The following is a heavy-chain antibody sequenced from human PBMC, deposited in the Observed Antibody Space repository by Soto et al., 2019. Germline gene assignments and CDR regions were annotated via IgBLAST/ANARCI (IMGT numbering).Heavy chain of an antibody. CDR2: INHSGST. Sequence: PSETLSLTCAVYGGSFSGYYWSWIRQPPGKGLEWIGEINHSGSTNYNPSLKSRVTISVDTSKNQFSLKLSSVTAADTAVYYCAQLPRGRAYCGGDCYFDYWGQGTLVTVSS. V-gene: IGHV4-34*01. J-gene: IGHJ4*02. CDR3: AQLPRGRAYCGGDCYFDY. CDR1: GGSFSGYY. D-gene: IGHD2-21*02.